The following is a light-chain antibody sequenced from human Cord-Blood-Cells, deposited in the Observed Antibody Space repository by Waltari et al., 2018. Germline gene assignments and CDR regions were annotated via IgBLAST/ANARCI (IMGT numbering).Light chain of an antibody. J-gene: IGLJ1*01. V-gene: IGLV2-14*03. CDR3: SSYTSSSTWV. Sequence: QSALTQPASVSGSPGQSITISCTGTRRDVGGYNCVSWYQPHPGKAPKLMIYDVRNRPSGVSNRFSGAKSGNTASLTISGLQAEDEADYYCSSYTSSSTWVFGTGTKVTVL. CDR2: DVR. CDR1: RRDVGGYNC.